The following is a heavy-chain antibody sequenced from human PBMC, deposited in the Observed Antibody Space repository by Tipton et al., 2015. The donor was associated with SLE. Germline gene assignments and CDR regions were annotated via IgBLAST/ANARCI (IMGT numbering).Heavy chain of an antibody. D-gene: IGHD3-3*01. CDR3: AGTYYDFWCGYLLY. CDR1: GGSISSGSYY. J-gene: IGHJ4*02. Sequence: TLSLTCTVSGGSISSGSYYWSWIRQPAGKGLEWIGRIYTSGSTNNNPSLKSRVTISVDTSKNQFSLKLSSVTAADTAVYYCAGTYYDFWCGYLLYWGQGTLVTVSS. V-gene: IGHV4-61*02. CDR2: IYTSGST.